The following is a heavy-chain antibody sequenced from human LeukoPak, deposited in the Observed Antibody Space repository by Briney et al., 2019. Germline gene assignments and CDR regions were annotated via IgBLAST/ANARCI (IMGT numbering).Heavy chain of an antibody. D-gene: IGHD3-9*01. CDR1: GFTFSNYY. J-gene: IGHJ4*02. Sequence: PGGSLRLSCAASGFTFSNYYMSWIRQAPGKGLEWVSYISSSGSTIYYADSVEGRFTISRDNAKNSLYLQMNSLRAEDTAVYYCAKEASIGDWSVDYWGQGTLVTVSS. V-gene: IGHV3-11*04. CDR2: ISSSGSTI. CDR3: AKEASIGDWSVDY.